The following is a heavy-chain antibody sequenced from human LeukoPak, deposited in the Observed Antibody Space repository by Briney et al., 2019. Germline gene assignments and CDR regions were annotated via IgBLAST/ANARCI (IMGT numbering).Heavy chain of an antibody. CDR3: AKTRGAAAGTVMDAFDI. Sequence: TGGSLRLSCAASGFTFSSYAMSWVRQAPGRGLEWVSGISGSGGSTYYADSVKGRFTISRDNSKNTLYLQMNSLRAEDTAVYYCAKTRGAAAGTVMDAFDIWGQGTMVTVSS. D-gene: IGHD6-13*01. J-gene: IGHJ3*02. CDR2: ISGSGGST. CDR1: GFTFSSYA. V-gene: IGHV3-23*01.